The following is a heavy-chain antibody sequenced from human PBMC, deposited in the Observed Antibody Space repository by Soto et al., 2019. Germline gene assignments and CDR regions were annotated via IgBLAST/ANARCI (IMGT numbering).Heavy chain of an antibody. CDR1: GFTFSNYG. CDR3: EGRDEPFHV. CDR2: IWHDGSQK. J-gene: IGHJ3*01. Sequence: QVQLVESGGGVVQPGTSLRLSCVATGFTFSNYGIHWVRQAPGRGLEWVAVIWHDGSQKYLADSVRGRFTISRDNSKNTVDLQMNSLRAEDTAVYYCEGRDEPFHVWGQGTMVTVSS. V-gene: IGHV3-33*01.